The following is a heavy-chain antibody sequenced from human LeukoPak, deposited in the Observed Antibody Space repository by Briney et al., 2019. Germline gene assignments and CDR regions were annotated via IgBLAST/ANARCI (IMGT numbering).Heavy chain of an antibody. CDR3: ARGEDVVVPAAKQPLDV. J-gene: IGHJ6*04. V-gene: IGHV4-34*01. Sequence: PSETLSLTCAVYGGSFSGYYWSWIRQPPGKGLEWIGEINHGGSTNYNPSLKSRVTISVDTSKNQFSLKLSSVTAADTAVYYCARGEDVVVPAAKQPLDVWGKGTTVTVSS. CDR2: INHGGST. CDR1: GGSFSGYY. D-gene: IGHD2-2*01.